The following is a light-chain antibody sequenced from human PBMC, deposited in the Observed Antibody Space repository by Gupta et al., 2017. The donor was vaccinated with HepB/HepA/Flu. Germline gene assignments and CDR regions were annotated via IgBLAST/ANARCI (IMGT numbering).Light chain of an antibody. CDR3: QQYYDWPVLT. CDR2: GAS. V-gene: IGKV3-15*01. J-gene: IGKJ3*01. Sequence: ETVMTQSPATLSVSPGERVTLYCKASQSVSSNLAWYQQKPGQAPRLLIYGASTRATGLPTRFSGSGSETEFTLTISSLQSEDFAVYYCQQYYDWPVLTFGPGTTVDIK. CDR1: QSVSSN.